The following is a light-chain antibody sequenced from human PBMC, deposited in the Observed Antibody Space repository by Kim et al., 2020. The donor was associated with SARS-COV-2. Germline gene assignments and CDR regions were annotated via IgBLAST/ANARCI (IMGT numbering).Light chain of an antibody. J-gene: IGKJ4*01. CDR2: GAS. CDR1: QSVSASY. Sequence: LSPGERATLSCRASQSVSASYLAWYQQKPGQAPRLLISGASTRATGIPDRFSASGSGTDFTLTVSRLEPEDFAVYYCQQYGTSPLTFGGGTKLEI. V-gene: IGKV3-20*01. CDR3: QQYGTSPLT.